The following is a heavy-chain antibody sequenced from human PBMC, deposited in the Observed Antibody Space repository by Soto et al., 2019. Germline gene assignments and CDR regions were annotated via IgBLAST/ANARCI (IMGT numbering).Heavy chain of an antibody. CDR2: INHSGST. Sequence: TSETLSLTCAVYGGSFSGYYWSWIRQPPGKGLEWIVEINHSGSTNYNPSLKSRVTISVDTSKNQFSLKLSTVTAADTAVYYCPRGHPRPTYCSSPSCYTAYYGMDVWGQGPTVNVSS. CDR1: GGSFSGYY. CDR3: PRGHPRPTYCSSPSCYTAYYGMDV. V-gene: IGHV4-34*01. J-gene: IGHJ6*02. D-gene: IGHD2-2*02.